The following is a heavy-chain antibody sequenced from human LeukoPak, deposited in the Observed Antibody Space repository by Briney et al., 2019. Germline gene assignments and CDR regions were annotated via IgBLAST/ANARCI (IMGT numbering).Heavy chain of an antibody. D-gene: IGHD3-16*01. Sequence: GGSLRLSCAASGFTVSNNYMSWVRQAPGKGLEWVSVIYSGGSTYYTDSVKGRFTISRDTSKNTLYLQMNSLRAEDTAVYYCAAQGVFSHGGYWGQGTLVTVSS. J-gene: IGHJ4*02. V-gene: IGHV3-53*01. CDR3: AAQGVFSHGGY. CDR1: GFTVSNNY. CDR2: IYSGGST.